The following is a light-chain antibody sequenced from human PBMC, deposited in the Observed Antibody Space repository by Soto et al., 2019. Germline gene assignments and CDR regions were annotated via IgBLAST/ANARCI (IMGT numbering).Light chain of an antibody. J-gene: IGKJ4*01. CDR1: QSISSSD. V-gene: IGKV3-15*01. CDR2: GAS. Sequence: EIVLTQSPVTLSFAPGEIGTLSWSASQSISSSDLAWYQQQPGQAPRLLIYGASTRATGIPARFSGSGSGTEFTLTISSLQSEDFAVYYCQQYNNWPRTFGGGTKVDIK. CDR3: QQYNNWPRT.